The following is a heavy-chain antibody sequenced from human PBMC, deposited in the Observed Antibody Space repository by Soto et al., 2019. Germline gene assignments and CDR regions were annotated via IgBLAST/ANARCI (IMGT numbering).Heavy chain of an antibody. CDR3: ARLHCDSPNCVPLDP. Sequence: QLQLQESGPGLVKPSETLSLTCTVTGGSISDDTYYWGWIRQPPGKGLEWIGSIYYSGTSSYNPSLKSRVTMSVDTSKKQLSIRLSAVTAADTAVYYCARLHCDSPNCVPLDPWGQGTLVTVSS. J-gene: IGHJ5*02. V-gene: IGHV4-39*01. CDR1: GGSISDDTYY. CDR2: IYYSGTS. D-gene: IGHD2-2*01.